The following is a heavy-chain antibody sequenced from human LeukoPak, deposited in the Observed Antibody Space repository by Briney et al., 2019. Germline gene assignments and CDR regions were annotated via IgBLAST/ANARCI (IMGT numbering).Heavy chain of an antibody. CDR1: GGTFSSYA. CDR2: ISGSGGST. CDR3: AKYCGGDCYWPDY. D-gene: IGHD2-21*01. J-gene: IGHJ4*02. V-gene: IGHV3-23*01. Sequence: SCKASGGTFSSYAMSWVRQAPGKGLEWVSAISGSGGSTYYADSVKGRFTISRDNSKNTLYLQMNSLRAEDTAVYYCAKYCGGDCYWPDYWGQGTLVTVSS.